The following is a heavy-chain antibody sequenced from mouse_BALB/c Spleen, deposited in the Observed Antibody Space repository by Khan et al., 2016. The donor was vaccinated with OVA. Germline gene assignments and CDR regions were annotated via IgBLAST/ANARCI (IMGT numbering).Heavy chain of an antibody. D-gene: IGHD1-1*01. Sequence: DLVKPGASVKLSCKASGYTFTSYWINWIKQRPGQGLEWIGQIAPGSGNDYYSEVFKGKATLTVDTSSTTVSFQFSSLSSEDSAVSFCASSDYSARRPYALDHWGQGTSISVSS. J-gene: IGHJ4*01. CDR1: GYTFTSYW. CDR3: ASSDYSARRPYALDH. V-gene: IGHV1S41*01. CDR2: IAPGSGND.